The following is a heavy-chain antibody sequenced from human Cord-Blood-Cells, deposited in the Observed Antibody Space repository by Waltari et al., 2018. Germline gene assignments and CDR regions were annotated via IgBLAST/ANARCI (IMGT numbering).Heavy chain of an antibody. CDR3: AREFLKHAFDI. J-gene: IGHJ3*02. V-gene: IGHV3-48*02. CDR2: ISSSRSTI. CDR1: GFTFSSYS. Sequence: EVQLVASGGGLVQPGGSLRLSCAASGFTFSSYSMNWVRQAPGKGLEWCSYISSSRSTIYYADSVKGRFTISRDNAKNSLYRQMNSLRDEDTAVYYCAREFLKHAFDIWGQGTMVT.